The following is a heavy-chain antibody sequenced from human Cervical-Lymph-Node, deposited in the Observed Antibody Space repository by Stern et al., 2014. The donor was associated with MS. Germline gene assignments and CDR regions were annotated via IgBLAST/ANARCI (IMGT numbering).Heavy chain of an antibody. D-gene: IGHD6-25*01. CDR2: LSYDGSNK. J-gene: IGHJ3*02. CDR1: GFTFRSYA. Sequence: VQLVESGGGVVQPGRSLRLSCAASGFTFRSYAVPWVRQAPGKGLEWVALLSYDGSNKYYADSVKGRFTLSRDTSKNTLYLQLNSLRPEDTAVYYCARVQQGYSNGAFDIWGQGTMVTVSS. V-gene: IGHV3-30*04. CDR3: ARVQQGYSNGAFDI.